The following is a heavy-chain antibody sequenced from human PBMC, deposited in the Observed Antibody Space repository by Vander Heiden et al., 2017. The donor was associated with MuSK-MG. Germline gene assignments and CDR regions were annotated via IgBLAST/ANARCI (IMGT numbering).Heavy chain of an antibody. CDR3: AKDPYYYDSSGYGGYFQH. J-gene: IGHJ1*01. Sequence: QVQLVESGGGVVQPGGSLRLSCAASGFTFSSYAMHWVRQAPGKGLEWVAFIRYDGSNKYYADSVKGRFTISRDNSKNTLYLQMNSLRAEDTAVYYCAKDPYYYDSSGYGGYFQHWGQGTLVTVSS. V-gene: IGHV3-30*02. CDR1: GFTFSSYA. D-gene: IGHD3-22*01. CDR2: IRYDGSNK.